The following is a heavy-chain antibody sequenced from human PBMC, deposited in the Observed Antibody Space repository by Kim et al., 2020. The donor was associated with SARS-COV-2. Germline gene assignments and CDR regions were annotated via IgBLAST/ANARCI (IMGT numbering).Heavy chain of an antibody. CDR2: IYYSGST. CDR1: GGSISSYY. J-gene: IGHJ3*02. Sequence: SETLSLTCTVSGGSISSYYWSWIRQPPGKGLEWIGYIYYSGSTNYNPSLKSRVTISVDTSKNQFSLKLSSVTAADTAVYYCARERELPLGDAFDIWGQGTMVTVSS. CDR3: ARERELPLGDAFDI. D-gene: IGHD1-26*01. V-gene: IGHV4-59*01.